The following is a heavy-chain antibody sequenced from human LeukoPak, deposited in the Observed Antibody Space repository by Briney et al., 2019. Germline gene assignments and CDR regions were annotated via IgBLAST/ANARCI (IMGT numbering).Heavy chain of an antibody. CDR2: IRDRT. V-gene: IGHV3-23*01. Sequence: PGESLRLSCAASGFTFSSYAMSWVRQAPGNRLEWVSSIRDRTYYADSAKGRFTISRDDSRNTLYLQMNSLGAEDTAVYYCAKSWRSYDSSTSYYAFDLWGQGTTVTVSS. CDR3: AKSWRSYDSSTSYYAFDL. J-gene: IGHJ3*01. D-gene: IGHD3-22*01. CDR1: GFTFSSYA.